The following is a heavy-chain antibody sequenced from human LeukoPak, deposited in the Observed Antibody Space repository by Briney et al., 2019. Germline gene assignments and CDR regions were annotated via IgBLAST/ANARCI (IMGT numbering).Heavy chain of an antibody. CDR2: ISSSGSTI. D-gene: IGHD6-19*01. V-gene: IGHV3-48*03. Sequence: GGSLRLSYAASGFTFSSYEMNWVRQAPGKGLEWVSYISSSGSTIYYADSVKGRFTISRDNAKNSLYLQMNSLRAEDTAVYYCAGVAVAGYDYWGQGTLVTVSS. J-gene: IGHJ4*02. CDR3: AGVAVAGYDY. CDR1: GFTFSSYE.